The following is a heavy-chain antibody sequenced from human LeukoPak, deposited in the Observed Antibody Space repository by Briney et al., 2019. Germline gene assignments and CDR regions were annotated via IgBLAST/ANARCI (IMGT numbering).Heavy chain of an antibody. V-gene: IGHV3-15*01. CDR1: GFTFSNAW. CDR2: IKSKTDGGTT. J-gene: IGHJ4*02. D-gene: IGHD3-10*01. CDR3: TLPWGSGSYYDY. Sequence: GGSLRLSCAASGFTFSNAWLNWVRQAPGKGLEWVGHIKSKTDGGTTDYAAPVKGRFTISRDDSKNTLFLQMDSLKTEDTAVYYCTLPWGSGSYYDYWGQGTLVTVSS.